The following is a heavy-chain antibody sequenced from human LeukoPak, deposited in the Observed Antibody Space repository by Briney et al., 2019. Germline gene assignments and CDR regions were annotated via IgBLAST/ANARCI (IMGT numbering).Heavy chain of an antibody. V-gene: IGHV3-21*01. Sequence: GGSLRLSCAASGFTFSSYSMNWVRQAPGKGLEWVSSISSGSTYIYSADSVKGRFTISRDNAKNSLYLQMHSLSPDDTAVYYCARRVASANDAFDIWGQGTMVTVSS. CDR2: ISSGSTYI. D-gene: IGHD6-13*01. CDR1: GFTFSSYS. CDR3: ARRVASANDAFDI. J-gene: IGHJ3*02.